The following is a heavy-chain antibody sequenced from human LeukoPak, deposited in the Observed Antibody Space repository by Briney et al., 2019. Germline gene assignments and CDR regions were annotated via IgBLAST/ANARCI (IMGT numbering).Heavy chain of an antibody. Sequence: PGGSLRLSCAASGFTFSIYWMTWVRQAPGKGLEWVANIKQDGSEKYYVDSVKGRFTISRDNAKNSLYLQMNSLRAGDTAVYYCARDWQISYWGQGTLVTVSS. CDR1: GFTFSIYW. J-gene: IGHJ4*02. V-gene: IGHV3-7*01. CDR2: IKQDGSEK. CDR3: ARDWQISY.